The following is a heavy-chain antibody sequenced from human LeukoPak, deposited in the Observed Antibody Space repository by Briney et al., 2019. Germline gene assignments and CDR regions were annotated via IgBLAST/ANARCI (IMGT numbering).Heavy chain of an antibody. CDR3: AKDSGHVSGNYAYLDY. J-gene: IGHJ4*02. D-gene: IGHD1-26*01. CDR1: GFIFSNFA. Sequence: GGSLRLSCAASGFIFSNFAMSWVRQAPGEGLEWVSFISGSGGNTYYADSVKGRFTISRDNSKNTLDLQMNSLRADDTAVYYFAKDSGHVSGNYAYLDYWGQGALVTVSS. V-gene: IGHV3-23*01. CDR2: ISGSGGNT.